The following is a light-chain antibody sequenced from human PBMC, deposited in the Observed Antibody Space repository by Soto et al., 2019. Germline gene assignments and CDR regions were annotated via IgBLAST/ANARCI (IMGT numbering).Light chain of an antibody. CDR2: ATS. CDR1: QGVSSW. J-gene: IGKJ4*01. CDR3: PRHNPYPLT. V-gene: IGKV1D-16*01. Sequence: DIQLTQSPSSLAPSVGDRVTITCRATQGVSSWLAWYQHKPETAPQSLIYATSELQSGVPSRLNGSGSGTALTLTISRPQSEVVGMCYSPRHNPYPLTFGGGTKVEIK.